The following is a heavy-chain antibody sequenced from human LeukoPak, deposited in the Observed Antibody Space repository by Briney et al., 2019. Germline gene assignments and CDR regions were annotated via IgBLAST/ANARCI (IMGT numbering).Heavy chain of an antibody. J-gene: IGHJ4*02. CDR3: AGGLQYCSGGSCYPDFDY. Sequence: SETLSLTCTVSGGSIRSYYWSWTRQPAGKGLEWIGRIYTSGSTNYNPSLKSRVTMSVDTSKNQFSLKLSSVTAADTAVYYCAGGLQYCSGGSCYPDFDYWGQGTLVTVSS. D-gene: IGHD2-15*01. CDR1: GGSIRSYY. CDR2: IYTSGST. V-gene: IGHV4-4*07.